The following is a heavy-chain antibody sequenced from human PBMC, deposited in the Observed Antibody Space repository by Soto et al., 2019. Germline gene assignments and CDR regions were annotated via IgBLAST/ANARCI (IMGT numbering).Heavy chain of an antibody. V-gene: IGHV4-59*01. CDR3: ARDESSGFLDY. CDR1: GASIESYY. Sequence: KTSETLSLTCTVAGASIESYYWTWIRQSPGKGLEWIGYFHYTGSTNYSPSLKSRVTISVDTSLNQFSLKLRSVTAADTAVYYCARDESSGFLDYWGQGTLVTVSS. D-gene: IGHD6-19*01. CDR2: FHYTGST. J-gene: IGHJ4*02.